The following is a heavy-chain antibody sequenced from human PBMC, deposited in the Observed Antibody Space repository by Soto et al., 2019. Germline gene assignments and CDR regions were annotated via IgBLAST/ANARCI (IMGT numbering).Heavy chain of an antibody. V-gene: IGHV1-18*01. CDR1: GYTFTSYG. Sequence: QVQLVQSGAEVKKPGASVKVSCKASGYTFTSYGISWVRQAPGQGLEWMGWISAYNGNTNYAQKLQGRVTMTTDTSTSTAYMELRSLRSDDTAVYYCAREVLWFGELAREANWFDPWGQGTLVTVSS. D-gene: IGHD3-10*01. CDR3: AREVLWFGELAREANWFDP. CDR2: ISAYNGNT. J-gene: IGHJ5*02.